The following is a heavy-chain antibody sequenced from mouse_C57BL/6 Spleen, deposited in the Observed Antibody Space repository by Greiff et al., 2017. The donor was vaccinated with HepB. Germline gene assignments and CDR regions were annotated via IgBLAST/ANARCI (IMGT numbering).Heavy chain of an antibody. CDR3: TRDSPNYYGSSYEEGYYAMDY. Sequence: DVKLVESGEGLVKPGGSLKLSCAASGFTFSSYAMSWVRQTPEKRLEWVAYISSGGDYIYYADTVKGRFTISRDNARNTLYLQMSSLKSEDTAMYYCTRDSPNYYGSSYEEGYYAMDYWGQGTSVTVSS. V-gene: IGHV5-9-1*02. CDR1: GFTFSSYA. D-gene: IGHD1-1*01. J-gene: IGHJ4*01. CDR2: ISSGGDYI.